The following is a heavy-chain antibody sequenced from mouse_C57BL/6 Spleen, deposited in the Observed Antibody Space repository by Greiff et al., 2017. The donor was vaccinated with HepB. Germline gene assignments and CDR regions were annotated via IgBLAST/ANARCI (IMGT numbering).Heavy chain of an antibody. D-gene: IGHD1-1*01. CDR1: GYTFTDYE. Sequence: QVQLQQSGAELVRPGASVTLSCKASGYTFTDYEMHWVKQTPVHGLEWIGAIDPETGGTDYNQKFKGKAILTADKSSSTAYMELRSLTSEDSAVYYCTRWPRITTVVATDWYFDVWGTGTTVTVSS. V-gene: IGHV1-15*01. CDR2: IDPETGGT. CDR3: TRWPRITTVVATDWYFDV. J-gene: IGHJ1*03.